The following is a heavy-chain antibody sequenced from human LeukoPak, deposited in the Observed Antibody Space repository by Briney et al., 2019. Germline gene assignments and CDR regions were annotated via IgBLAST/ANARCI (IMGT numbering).Heavy chain of an antibody. CDR3: ARVVTRLREGAYQYDLDV. D-gene: IGHD3-16*01. CDR2: INPSGANT. CDR1: GYTFTNFY. V-gene: IGHV1-46*01. J-gene: IGHJ6*02. Sequence: GESLKISCKGSGYTFTNFYMHWVRQAPGQGLEWMGIINPSGANTGYAQKFQGRVTMTRDTSTSTVYMELSSLRSQDTAVYYCARVVTRLREGAYQYDLDVWGQGTTVTVSS.